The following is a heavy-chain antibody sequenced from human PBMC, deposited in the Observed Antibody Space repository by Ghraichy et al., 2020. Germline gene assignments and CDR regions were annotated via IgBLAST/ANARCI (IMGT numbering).Heavy chain of an antibody. D-gene: IGHD2-2*01. J-gene: IGHJ4*02. CDR2: INHSGST. Sequence: SETLSLTCAVYGGSFSGYYWSWIRQPPGKGLEWIGEINHSGSTNYNPSLKSRVTISVDTSKNQFSLKLSSVTAADTAVYYCARLGSTKRKDYWGQGTLVTVSS. CDR1: GGSFSGYY. CDR3: ARLGSTKRKDY. V-gene: IGHV4-34*01.